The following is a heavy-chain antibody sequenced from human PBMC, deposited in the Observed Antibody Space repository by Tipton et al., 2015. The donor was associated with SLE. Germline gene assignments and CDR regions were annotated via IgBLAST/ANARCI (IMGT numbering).Heavy chain of an antibody. Sequence: LRLSCTVSGASISTSYWSWIRQPPGQGLEWIGSIYYSVSTTFNPPLKSRVTISAGTSKKEVSLTLNSVTAADTAVYYCAKRAHIVIGRGYFDFWGRGILVTVSS. CDR3: AKRAHIVIGRGYFDF. CDR2: IYYSVST. CDR1: GASISTSY. V-gene: IGHV4-59*08. J-gene: IGHJ4*02. D-gene: IGHD2-15*01.